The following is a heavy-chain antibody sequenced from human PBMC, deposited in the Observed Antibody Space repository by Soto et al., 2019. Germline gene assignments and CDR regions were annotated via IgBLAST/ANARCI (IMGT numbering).Heavy chain of an antibody. Sequence: GGSLSLSCAASGFTFSNALMSWVRQAPGKGLEWVGRIKSKTDGGTTDYAAPVKGRFTISRDDSKNTLYLQMNSLKTEGTAVYYCTTFILTGYYSNYWGQGTLVTVSS. CDR3: TTFILTGYYSNY. D-gene: IGHD3-9*01. CDR1: GFTFSNAL. V-gene: IGHV3-15*01. CDR2: IKSKTDGGTT. J-gene: IGHJ4*02.